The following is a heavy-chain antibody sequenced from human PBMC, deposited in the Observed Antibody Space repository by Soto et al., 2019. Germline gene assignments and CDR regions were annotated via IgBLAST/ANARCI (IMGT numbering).Heavy chain of an antibody. CDR3: AREGTYYYDSSANGWFDP. V-gene: IGHV4-30-4*01. Sequence: QVQLQESGPGLVKPSQTLSLTCTVSGGSISSGDYYWSWIRQPPGKGLEWIGYIYYSGSTYYNPSLKRRVTISVDSSKNQFSLKLSSVTAADTAVYYCAREGTYYYDSSANGWFDPWGQGTLVTVSS. D-gene: IGHD3-22*01. CDR1: GGSISSGDYY. J-gene: IGHJ5*02. CDR2: IYYSGST.